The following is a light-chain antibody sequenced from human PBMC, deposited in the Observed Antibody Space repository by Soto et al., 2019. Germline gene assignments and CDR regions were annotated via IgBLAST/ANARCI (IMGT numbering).Light chain of an antibody. CDR1: QSVSSN. CDR2: GAS. CDR3: QQHDKWPFN. J-gene: IGKJ2*01. Sequence: EIVMTQSPATLSVSTGERATLSCRASQSVSSNLAWYQQKPGQAPRLLIYGASTRATGIPARLSGSGSGTEFTLTISSLPSEDFAVYYCQQHDKWPFNFGQGTKLDIK. V-gene: IGKV3-15*01.